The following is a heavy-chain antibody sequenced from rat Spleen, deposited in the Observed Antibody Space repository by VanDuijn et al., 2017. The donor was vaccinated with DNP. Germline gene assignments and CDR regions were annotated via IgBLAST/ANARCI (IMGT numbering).Heavy chain of an antibody. Sequence: EVQLVESGGGPVQPGRSLKLSCVASGFIFSNYWMTWIRQAPGKGLEWIGEINKDSRTIKFTPSLKDKFMISRDNAQKTLYLQMSKLGSEDTATYYCVREDKGVDAWGQGTSVTVSS. D-gene: IGHD2-2*01. CDR3: VREDKGVDA. J-gene: IGHJ4*01. CDR2: INKDSRTI. CDR1: GFIFSNYW. V-gene: IGHV4-2*01.